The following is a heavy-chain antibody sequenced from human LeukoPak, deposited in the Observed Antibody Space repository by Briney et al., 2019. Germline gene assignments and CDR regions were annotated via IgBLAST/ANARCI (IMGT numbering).Heavy chain of an antibody. Sequence: GGSLRLSCAASGFTFSSYAMHWVRQAPGKGLEYVSAISSNGGSTYYANSVKGRFTISRDDSKNTLYLQMNSLKTEDTAVYYCTTVSTIVVVITYYFDYWGQGTLVTVSS. CDR2: ISSNGGST. J-gene: IGHJ4*02. CDR1: GFTFSSYA. D-gene: IGHD3-22*01. V-gene: IGHV3-64*01. CDR3: TTVSTIVVVITYYFDY.